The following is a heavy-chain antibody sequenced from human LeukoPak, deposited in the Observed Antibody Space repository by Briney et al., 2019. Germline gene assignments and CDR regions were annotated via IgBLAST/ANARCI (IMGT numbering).Heavy chain of an antibody. CDR2: IYTSGST. D-gene: IGHD6-13*01. V-gene: IGHV4-4*07. CDR3: ASSSWPAKYFQR. J-gene: IGHJ1*01. CDR1: GGSISSYY. Sequence: SETLSLTCTVSGGSISSYYWSWIRQPAGKGLEWIGRIYTSGSTNYNPSLKSRVTISLDTSKNQFSLKLSSVTAADTAVYYCASSSWPAKYFQRWGQGTLVTVSS.